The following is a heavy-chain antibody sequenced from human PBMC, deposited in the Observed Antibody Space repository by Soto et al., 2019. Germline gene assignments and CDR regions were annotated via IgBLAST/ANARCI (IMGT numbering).Heavy chain of an antibody. J-gene: IGHJ5*02. Sequence: PSETLSLTCTVSGGSISSGGYYWSWIRQHPGKGLEWIGYIYYSGSTYYNPSLKSRVTISVDTSKNQFSLKLSSVTVADTAVYYCARGHYYDSSGYFRPNWFDPWGQGTLVTVSS. V-gene: IGHV4-31*03. CDR1: GGSISSGGYY. CDR2: IYYSGST. CDR3: ARGHYYDSSGYFRPNWFDP. D-gene: IGHD3-22*01.